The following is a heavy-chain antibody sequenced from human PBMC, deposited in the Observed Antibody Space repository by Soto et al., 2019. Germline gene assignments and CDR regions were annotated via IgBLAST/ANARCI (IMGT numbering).Heavy chain of an antibody. D-gene: IGHD3-10*01. CDR3: ASGLWFGDLFLDCYYVGMDV. Sequence: QVQLVESGGGVVQPGRSLRLSWAAAGFTFSSYGMHWVRQAPGKGLEWVAVIWYDGRNKYNADSVKGRFTISRDNSKNTLYPQMNGLRAEDTAVYYCASGLWFGDLFLDCYYVGMDVWGQGATVTVSS. CDR2: IWYDGRNK. CDR1: GFTFSSYG. J-gene: IGHJ6*02. V-gene: IGHV3-33*01.